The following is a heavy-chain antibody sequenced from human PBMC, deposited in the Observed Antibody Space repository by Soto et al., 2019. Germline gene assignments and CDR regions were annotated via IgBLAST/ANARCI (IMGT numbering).Heavy chain of an antibody. CDR2: IYPGDSDT. Sequence: GESLKISCKGSGYSFTSYWIGWVRQMPGKGLEWMGIIYPGDSDTRYSPSFQGQVTISADKSISTAYLQWSSLKASDTAMYYCASTSSDYGDYYYYYMDVWGKGTTVTVSS. V-gene: IGHV5-51*01. CDR1: GYSFTSYW. D-gene: IGHD4-17*01. CDR3: ASTSSDYGDYYYYYMDV. J-gene: IGHJ6*03.